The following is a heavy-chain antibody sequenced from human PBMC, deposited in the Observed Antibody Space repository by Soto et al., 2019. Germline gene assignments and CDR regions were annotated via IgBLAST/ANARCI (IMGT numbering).Heavy chain of an antibody. Sequence: GGSLRLSCAASGFTFSSYAMHWVRQAPGKGLEWVAVISYDGSNKYYADSVKGRFTISRDNSKNTLYLQMNSLRAEDTAVYYCARSGGYFFPFDGWGQGTLVTVSS. V-gene: IGHV3-30-3*01. CDR1: GFTFSSYA. J-gene: IGHJ4*02. D-gene: IGHD3-22*01. CDR3: ARSGGYFFPFDG. CDR2: ISYDGSNK.